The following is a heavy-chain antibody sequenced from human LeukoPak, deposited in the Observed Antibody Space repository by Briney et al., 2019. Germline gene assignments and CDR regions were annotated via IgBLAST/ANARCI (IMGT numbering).Heavy chain of an antibody. CDR1: GGSISSGSYY. V-gene: IGHV4-61*02. CDR2: IYTSGST. CDR3: AGQGYYYGMDV. Sequence: SETLSLTCIVSGGSISSGSYYWSWIRQPAGKGLEWIGRIYTSGSTNYNPSLKSRVTISVDTSKNQFSLKLSSVTAADTAVYYCAGQGYYYGMDVWGQGTTVTVSS. J-gene: IGHJ6*02.